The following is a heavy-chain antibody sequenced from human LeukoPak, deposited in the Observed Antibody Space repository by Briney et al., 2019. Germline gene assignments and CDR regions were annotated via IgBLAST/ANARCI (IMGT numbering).Heavy chain of an antibody. D-gene: IGHD4-17*01. CDR3: ARAAIYGAPPTGMDV. CDR1: GFTVSSNY. Sequence: GGSLRLSCAASGFTVSSNYTSWVRQAPGKGLEWVSVIYSGGSTYYADSVKGQFTISRHNSKNTLYLQMNSLRAEDTAVYYCARAAIYGAPPTGMDVWGQGTTVTVSS. V-gene: IGHV3-53*04. CDR2: IYSGGST. J-gene: IGHJ6*02.